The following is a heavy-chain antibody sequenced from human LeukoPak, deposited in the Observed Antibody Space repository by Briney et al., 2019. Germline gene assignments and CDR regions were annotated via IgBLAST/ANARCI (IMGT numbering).Heavy chain of an antibody. CDR1: GFTFSSYW. Sequence: GGSLRLSCAASGFTFSSYWMSWVRQAPGKGLEWVANIKQDGSEKYYVDSVKGRFTISRDNSKNTLYLQMNSLRAEDTAVYYCARDPGGFGESYWYFDLWGRGTLVTVSS. J-gene: IGHJ2*01. CDR3: ARDPGGFGESYWYFDL. CDR2: IKQDGSEK. D-gene: IGHD3-10*01. V-gene: IGHV3-7*03.